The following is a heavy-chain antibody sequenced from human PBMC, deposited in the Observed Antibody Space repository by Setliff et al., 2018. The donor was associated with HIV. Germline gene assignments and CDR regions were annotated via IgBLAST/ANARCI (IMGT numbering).Heavy chain of an antibody. Sequence: PSETLSLTCAVYGGSFSDYYWSWIRQPPGKGLEWIGEINHSGNTYYNPSLKSRVSISVDTSKRQFSLKLTSVTAGDSALYYCARRRGQKATGWYYFDFWGQGALVTVSS. D-gene: IGHD6-19*01. J-gene: IGHJ4*02. CDR1: GGSFSDYY. CDR2: INHSGNT. V-gene: IGHV4-34*01. CDR3: ARRRGQKATGWYYFDF.